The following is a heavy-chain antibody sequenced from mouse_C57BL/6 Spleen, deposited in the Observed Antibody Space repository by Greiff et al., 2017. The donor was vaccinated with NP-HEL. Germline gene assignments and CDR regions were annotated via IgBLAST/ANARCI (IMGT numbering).Heavy chain of an antibody. D-gene: IGHD2-3*01. Sequence: QVQLQQPGAELVKPGASVKLSCKASGYTFTSYWMQWVKQRPGQGLEWIGEIDPSDSYTNYNQKFKGKATLTVDTSSSTAYMQLSSLTSEDSAVYYCARPLYDALYYWGQGTTLTVSS. CDR1: GYTFTSYW. CDR2: IDPSDSYT. J-gene: IGHJ2*01. CDR3: ARPLYDALYY. V-gene: IGHV1-50*01.